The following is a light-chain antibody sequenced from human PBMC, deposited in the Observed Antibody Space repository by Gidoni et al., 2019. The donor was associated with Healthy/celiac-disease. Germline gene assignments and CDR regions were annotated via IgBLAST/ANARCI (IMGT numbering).Light chain of an antibody. CDR1: QRIRSW. V-gene: IGKV1-5*03. CDR3: QQYNSYSYT. CDR2: KAS. Sequence: EIQVTPSPSTLSASVEDRVTITCRGSQRIRSWLALYQQKPGKAPKLLIYKASSLESGVPSRFSGSGSGTEFTLTISSLQPDDFATYYCQQYNSYSYTFGPGTKLEIK. J-gene: IGKJ2*01.